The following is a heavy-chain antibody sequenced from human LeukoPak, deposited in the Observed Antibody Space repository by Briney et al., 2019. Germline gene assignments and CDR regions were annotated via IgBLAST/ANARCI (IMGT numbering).Heavy chain of an antibody. CDR2: ISWNSGNI. J-gene: IGHJ4*02. Sequence: QPGGSLRLSCAASGFIFDDYAMHWVRQVPGKGLEWVSGISWNSGNIGYADSVKGRFTISRDNAKNSLYLQMNSLRVEDTALYYCAKDSYDSGSYSPLFDYWGQGTLVTVSS. V-gene: IGHV3-9*01. CDR1: GFIFDDYA. CDR3: AKDSYDSGSYSPLFDY. D-gene: IGHD3-10*01.